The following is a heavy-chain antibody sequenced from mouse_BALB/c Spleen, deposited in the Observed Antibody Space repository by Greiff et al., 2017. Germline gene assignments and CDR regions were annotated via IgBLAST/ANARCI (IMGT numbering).Heavy chain of an antibody. Sequence: EVKLQQSGAELVRPGALVKLSCKASGFNIKDYYMHWVKQRPEQGLEWIGWIDPENGNTIYDPKFQGKASITADTSSNTAYLQLSSLTSEDTAVYYCATDGYYGGFAYWGQGTLVTVSA. D-gene: IGHD2-3*01. J-gene: IGHJ3*01. CDR1: GFNIKDYY. CDR3: ATDGYYGGFAY. CDR2: IDPENGNT. V-gene: IGHV14-1*02.